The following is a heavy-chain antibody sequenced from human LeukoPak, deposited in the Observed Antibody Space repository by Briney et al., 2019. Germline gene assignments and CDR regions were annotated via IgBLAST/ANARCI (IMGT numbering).Heavy chain of an antibody. CDR3: ARVIQLLRYFDL. J-gene: IGHJ2*01. CDR2: IYHSGST. V-gene: IGHV4-38-2*02. Sequence: SETLSLTCTVSGYSISSGYYWGWIRQPPGKGLEWIGSIYHSGSTYYNPSLKSRVTISVDTSKNQFSLKLSSVTAADTAVYYCARVIQLLRYFDLWGRGTLVTVSS. CDR1: GYSISSGYY. D-gene: IGHD5-18*01.